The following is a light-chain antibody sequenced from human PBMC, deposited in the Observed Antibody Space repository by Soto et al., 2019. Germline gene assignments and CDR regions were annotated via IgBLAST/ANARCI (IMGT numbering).Light chain of an antibody. V-gene: IGKV1-33*01. Sequence: DIQMTQSPSSLSTSVGERVTITCQASQDISNSLTWYQQKPGKAPNLLIYDASKLQTGVPARFSGGGSGTHVTFTICNMQPEDIETYYCQHYDNLPRYTVGLGTKLEIK. CDR1: QDISNS. J-gene: IGKJ2*01. CDR2: DAS. CDR3: QHYDNLPRYT.